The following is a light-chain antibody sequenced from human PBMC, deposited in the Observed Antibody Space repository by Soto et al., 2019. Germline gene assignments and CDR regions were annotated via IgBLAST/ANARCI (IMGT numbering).Light chain of an antibody. CDR3: QQYGSSGT. V-gene: IGKV3-20*01. J-gene: IGKJ1*01. CDR1: QSVSSSY. CDR2: GAS. Sequence: IVSTHSPGTLSFSPGEIATLSCRASQSVSSSYLAWYQQKPGQAPRLLIYGASNRATGIPDRFSGSGSGTDFTLTISRLEPEDFAVYYCQQYGSSGTFGQGTKVDIK.